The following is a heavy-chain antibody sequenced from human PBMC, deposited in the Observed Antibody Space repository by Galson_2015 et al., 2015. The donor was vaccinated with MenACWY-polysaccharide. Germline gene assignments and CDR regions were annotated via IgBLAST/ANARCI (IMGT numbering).Heavy chain of an antibody. J-gene: IGHJ6*02. CDR3: ARVAARSYYGMDV. Sequence: TLSLTCTVSGGSISSGSYYWSWIRQPAGKGLEWIGRIYTSGSTNYNPSLKSRVTISVDTSKNQFSRKLSSVTAADTAVYYCARVAARSYYGMDVGGQGTTVTVSS. CDR2: IYTSGST. CDR1: GGSISSGSYY. V-gene: IGHV4-61*02. D-gene: IGHD6-6*01.